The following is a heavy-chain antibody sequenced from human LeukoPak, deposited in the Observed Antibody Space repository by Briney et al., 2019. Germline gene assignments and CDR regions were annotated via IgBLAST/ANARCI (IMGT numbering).Heavy chain of an antibody. J-gene: IGHJ6*02. CDR2: ISSSSSYI. Sequence: KTGGSLRLSCAASGFTFSSYSMNWVRQAPGKGLEWVSSISSSSSYIYYADSVKGRFTISRDNAKNSLYLQMNSLRAEDTAVYYCARDPNPFFVVVTDYGMDVWGQGTTVTVSS. CDR1: GFTFSSYS. V-gene: IGHV3-21*01. CDR3: ARDPNPFFVVVTDYGMDV. D-gene: IGHD2-21*02.